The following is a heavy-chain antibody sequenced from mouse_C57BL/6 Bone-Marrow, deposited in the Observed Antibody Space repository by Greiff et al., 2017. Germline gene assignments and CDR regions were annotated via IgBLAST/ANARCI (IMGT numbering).Heavy chain of an antibody. CDR2: ISNGGGST. CDR3: ASRTFNFSFDY. Sequence: EVKGIESGGGLVQPGGSLKLSCAASGFTFSDYYMYWVRQTPEKRLEWVAYISNGGGSTYYPDTVTGRFTISIDNVKKTLYLQKSRLKSDDTAMYYCASRTFNFSFDYWGQGTTLTVSS. D-gene: IGHD4-1*02. V-gene: IGHV5-12*01. J-gene: IGHJ2*01. CDR1: GFTFSDYY.